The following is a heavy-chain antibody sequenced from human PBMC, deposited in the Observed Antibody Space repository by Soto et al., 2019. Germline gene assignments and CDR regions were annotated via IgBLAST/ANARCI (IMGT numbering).Heavy chain of an antibody. V-gene: IGHV4-59*08. D-gene: IGHD3-10*01. J-gene: IGHJ5*02. Sequence: QVQLQESGPGLVKPSETLSLTCTVSGGSISSYYWSWIRQPPGKGLEWIGYIYYSGSTNYNPSLKSRVTLSADTSKTQFSLKLSSVTAAATAVYYCARHLGDTYYYGSGSYFYWFDPWGQGTLVTVSS. CDR1: GGSISSYY. CDR2: IYYSGST. CDR3: ARHLGDTYYYGSGSYFYWFDP.